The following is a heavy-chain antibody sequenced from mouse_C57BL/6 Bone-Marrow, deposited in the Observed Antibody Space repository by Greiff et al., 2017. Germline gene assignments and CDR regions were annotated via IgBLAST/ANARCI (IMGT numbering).Heavy chain of an antibody. CDR3: ARHYSSDLDWFGD. Sequence: VKLVESGPELVKPGASVKLSCKASGYTFTSYDINWVKQRPGQGLEWIGWIYPRDGSTKYNEKFKGKATLTVDTSSSTSYMELHSLTSEASAVYFCARHYSSDLDWFGDWGQGTMVTVSA. D-gene: IGHD2-5*01. CDR2: IYPRDGST. V-gene: IGHV1-85*01. CDR1: GYTFTSYD. J-gene: IGHJ3*01.